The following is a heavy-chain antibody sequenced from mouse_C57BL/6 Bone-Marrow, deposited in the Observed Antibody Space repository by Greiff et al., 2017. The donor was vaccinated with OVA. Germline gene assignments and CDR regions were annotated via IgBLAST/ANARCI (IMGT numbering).Heavy chain of an antibody. V-gene: IGHV1-15*01. CDR2: IAPETGGT. CDR3: TRGDSNYYARDY. D-gene: IGHD2-5*01. CDR1: GYTFTDYE. Sequence: QVQLQQSGAELVRPGASVTLSCKASGYTFTDYEMHWVKQTPVHGLEWIGAIAPETGGTAYNQKFKGKAILTADKSSGTAYMELRSLTSEDSAVYYGTRGDSNYYARDYWGQGTAVTVSS. J-gene: IGHJ4*01.